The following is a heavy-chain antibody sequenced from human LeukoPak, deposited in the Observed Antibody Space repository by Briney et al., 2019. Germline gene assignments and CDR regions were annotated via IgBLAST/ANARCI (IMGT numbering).Heavy chain of an antibody. CDR2: ITTNGGNT. J-gene: IGHJ3*01. CDR3: AKPLTSYSSGFSDVFDV. Sequence: GGSLRLSCAASGFTFGIYAMHWVRQAPGKGLEHVSTITTNGGNTYYADSVKGRFTISRDNSKDTLFLRMGSLRAEDMAVYYCAKPLTSYSSGFSDVFDVWGHGSMVTVSS. CDR1: GFTFGIYA. V-gene: IGHV3-64*02. D-gene: IGHD5-18*01.